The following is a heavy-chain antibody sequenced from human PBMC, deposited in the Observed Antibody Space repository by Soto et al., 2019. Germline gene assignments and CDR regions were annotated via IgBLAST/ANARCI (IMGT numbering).Heavy chain of an antibody. J-gene: IGHJ3*02. D-gene: IGHD3-10*01. CDR2: ISISSSYI. Sequence: PGGSLRLSCAASGFTFSSYSMNWVRQAPGKGLEWVSSISISSSYIYYADSVKGRFTISRDNAKNSLYLQMNSLRAEDTAVYYCARVGRYYGSGSYRNDAFDIWGQGTMVTVSS. V-gene: IGHV3-21*01. CDR3: ARVGRYYGSGSYRNDAFDI. CDR1: GFTFSSYS.